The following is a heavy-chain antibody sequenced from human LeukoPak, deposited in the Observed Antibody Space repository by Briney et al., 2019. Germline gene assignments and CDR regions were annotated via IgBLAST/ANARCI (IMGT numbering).Heavy chain of an antibody. CDR1: GFTFSSYS. D-gene: IGHD3-3*01. Sequence: PGGSLRLSCAASGFTFSSYSMNWVRQAPGKGLEWVSYISSSSSTIYYADSVKGRFTISRDNAKNSLYLQMNSLRAEDTAVYYCARETITIFGVVIKRWFDPWGQGTLVTVSS. CDR3: ARETITIFGVVIKRWFDP. CDR2: ISSSSSTI. J-gene: IGHJ5*02. V-gene: IGHV3-48*01.